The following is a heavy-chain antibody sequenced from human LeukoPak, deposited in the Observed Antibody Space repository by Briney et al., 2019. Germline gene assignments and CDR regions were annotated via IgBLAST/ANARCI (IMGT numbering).Heavy chain of an antibody. CDR2: ISGSGGST. D-gene: IGHD5-18*01. CDR3: AKEKQRYSYEGGPFDY. Sequence: GGSLRLSCAASGFTFSSYAMSWVRQAPGKGLEWVSAISGSGGSTYYADSVKGRFTISRDNSKNTLYLQMNSLRAEDTAVYYCAKEKQRYSYEGGPFDYWGQGTLVTVSS. CDR1: GFTFSSYA. J-gene: IGHJ4*02. V-gene: IGHV3-23*01.